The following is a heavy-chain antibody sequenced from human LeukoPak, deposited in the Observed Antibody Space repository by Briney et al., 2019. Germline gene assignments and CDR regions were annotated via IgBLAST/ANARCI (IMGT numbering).Heavy chain of an antibody. Sequence: SGTLSLTCAVYGGSFSGYYWSWIRQPPGKGLEWIGEINHSGSTNYNPSLKSRVTISVDTSKNQFSLKLSSVTAADTAVYYCARGRCSSTSCYTGRSRRYYMDVWGKGSTVTVSS. CDR3: ARGRCSSTSCYTGRSRRYYMDV. D-gene: IGHD2-2*02. CDR1: GGSFSGYY. CDR2: INHSGST. V-gene: IGHV4-34*01. J-gene: IGHJ6*03.